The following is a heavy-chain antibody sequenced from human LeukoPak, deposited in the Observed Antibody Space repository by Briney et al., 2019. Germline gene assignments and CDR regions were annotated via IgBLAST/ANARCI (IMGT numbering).Heavy chain of an antibody. CDR1: GFTFRTSG. V-gene: IGHV3-30*18. CDR3: AKDHAGTGRAFEY. CDR2: MSSDGIKT. Sequence: PGGSLRLSCATSGFTFRTSGVHWVRQAPGKGLEWVALMSSDGIKTYYADSVKGRFTVSRDSSKGILYLQMNSLRVDDTAIYYCAKDHAGTGRAFEYWGQGTRVTVSS. D-gene: IGHD1-1*01. J-gene: IGHJ4*02.